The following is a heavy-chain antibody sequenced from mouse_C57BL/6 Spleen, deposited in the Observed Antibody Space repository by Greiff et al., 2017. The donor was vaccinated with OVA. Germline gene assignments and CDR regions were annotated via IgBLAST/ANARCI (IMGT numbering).Heavy chain of an antibody. Sequence: QVQLQQPGAELVRPGSSVKLSCKASGYTFTSYWMHWVKQRPIQGLEWIGNIDPSDSETHYNQKFKDKATLTVDKSSSTAYMQLSSQTSEDYAVYYCARSDYDCPFAYWGQGTLVTVSA. CDR2: IDPSDSET. CDR3: ARSDYDCPFAY. CDR1: GYTFTSYW. D-gene: IGHD2-4*01. J-gene: IGHJ3*01. V-gene: IGHV1-52*01.